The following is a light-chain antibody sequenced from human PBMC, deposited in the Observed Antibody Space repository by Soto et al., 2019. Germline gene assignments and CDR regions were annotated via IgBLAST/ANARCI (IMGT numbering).Light chain of an antibody. J-gene: IGLJ3*02. CDR2: ENN. Sequence: QSVLTQPPSVSAAPGQKVTISCSGSSSNIANNYVSWYQHLPGTAPKLLIYENNLRPSGIPDRFSGSKSGTSATLGITGLQTGDEADYYCGTWDTSLSAGVFGGGTKLTVL. CDR3: GTWDTSLSAGV. V-gene: IGLV1-51*02. CDR1: SSNIANNY.